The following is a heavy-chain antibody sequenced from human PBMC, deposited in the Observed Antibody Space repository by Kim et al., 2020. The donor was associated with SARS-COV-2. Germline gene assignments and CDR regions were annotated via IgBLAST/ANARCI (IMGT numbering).Heavy chain of an antibody. Sequence: GGSLRLSCAASGFTFDDYAMHWVRQAPGKGLEWVSGISWNSGSIGYADSVKGRFTISRDNAKNSLYLQMNSLRAEDTALYYCAKSNIVVVPAATRWGFFDYWGQGTLVTVSS. CDR2: ISWNSGSI. CDR3: AKSNIVVVPAATRWGFFDY. V-gene: IGHV3-9*01. D-gene: IGHD2-2*01. CDR1: GFTFDDYA. J-gene: IGHJ4*02.